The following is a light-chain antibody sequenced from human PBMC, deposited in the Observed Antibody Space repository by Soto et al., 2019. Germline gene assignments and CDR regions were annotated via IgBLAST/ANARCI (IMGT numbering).Light chain of an antibody. Sequence: ESVFTRSPATLSSFPGDRVTLSCRASQAVNTRLAWYQHKPGQAPRLLIYLTSNRAAGIPARFSGSGSETDFTLTISDVEPEDFAVYYCQQRNNWPITFGQGTRLEIK. CDR3: QQRNNWPIT. V-gene: IGKV3D-11*01. CDR2: LTS. CDR1: QAVNTR. J-gene: IGKJ5*01.